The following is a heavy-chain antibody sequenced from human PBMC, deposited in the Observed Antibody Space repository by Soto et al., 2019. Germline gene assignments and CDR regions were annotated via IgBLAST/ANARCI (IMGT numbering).Heavy chain of an antibody. J-gene: IGHJ4*02. CDR1: GGSISSGGYY. D-gene: IGHD3-10*01. Sequence: QVQLQESGPGLVKPSQTLSLTCTVSGGSISSGGYYWSWIRQHPGKGLEWIGYIYYSGSTYYNPSLKSRVTISVDTYNNQFSVKLSSVTAGDTAVYYCARARITMVRGVITPPDYWGQGNLVTVSS. CDR2: IYYSGST. CDR3: ARARITMVRGVITPPDY. V-gene: IGHV4-31*03.